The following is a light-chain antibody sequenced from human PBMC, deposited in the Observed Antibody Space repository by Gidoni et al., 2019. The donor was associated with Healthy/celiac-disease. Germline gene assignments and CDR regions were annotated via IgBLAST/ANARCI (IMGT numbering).Light chain of an antibody. CDR1: SSDVGGYNY. V-gene: IGLV2-14*01. Sequence: QSALPHPPSVSGSPGQSIPISCTGTSSDVGGYNYVSWYQQHPGKAPKLMSYDVSNRPSGVSNRFSGSKSGNTASLTISGLQAEDEADYYCSSYTSSSTPYVFGTGTKVTVL. CDR3: SSYTSSSTPYV. CDR2: DVS. J-gene: IGLJ1*01.